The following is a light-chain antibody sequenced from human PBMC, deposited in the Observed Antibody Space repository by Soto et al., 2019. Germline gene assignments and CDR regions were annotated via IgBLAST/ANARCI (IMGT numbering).Light chain of an antibody. J-gene: IGLJ1*01. CDR2: EVN. V-gene: IGLV2-14*01. CDR3: SSYTSSSPYV. CDR1: SSDVGDYNY. Sequence: QSALTQPASVSGSPGQSITISCTGASSDVGDYNYVSWYQHHPGKAPKLLIYEVNNRPSGVSDRFSGSKSGNVASLTISWLQAEDEADYYCSSYTSSSPYVFGTGTKV.